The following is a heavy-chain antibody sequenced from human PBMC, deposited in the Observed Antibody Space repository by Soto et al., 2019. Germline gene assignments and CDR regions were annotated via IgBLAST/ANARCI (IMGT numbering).Heavy chain of an antibody. J-gene: IGHJ2*01. V-gene: IGHV4-59*08. CDR2: IYYGGSS. CDR1: GGSISSYY. CDR3: ARRGPDWYFDL. Sequence: QVQLQESGPGLVKPSETLSLTCTVSGGSISSYYWNWIRQSPGKGLEWIGYIYYGGSSNYNPSLKSRVTLSVDTSQSPFSLRLSSVTAADTAVYYCARRGPDWYFDLWGRGTLVTVSS.